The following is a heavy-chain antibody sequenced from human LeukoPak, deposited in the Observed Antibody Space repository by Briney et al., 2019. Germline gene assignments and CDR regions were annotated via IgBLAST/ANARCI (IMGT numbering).Heavy chain of an antibody. Sequence: GGSLRLSRAASGFTFDDYAMHWVRHAPGKGLEWVSLISGDGGPTYYADSVKGRFTISRDNSKNSLYLQMNSLRTEDTAFYYYSKGPYNWTYQIGYYFDSWGQGTLVIVSS. V-gene: IGHV3-43*02. CDR3: SKGPYNWTYQIGYYFDS. J-gene: IGHJ4*02. CDR1: GFTFDDYA. D-gene: IGHD1-7*01. CDR2: ISGDGGPT.